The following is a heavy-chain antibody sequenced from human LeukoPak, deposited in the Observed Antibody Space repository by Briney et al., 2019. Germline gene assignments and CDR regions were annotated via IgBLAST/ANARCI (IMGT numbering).Heavy chain of an antibody. V-gene: IGHV4-4*07. CDR1: GGSISNYH. CDR3: ARRDNSSGWSFDY. CDR2: IHTSGST. D-gene: IGHD6-19*01. J-gene: IGHJ4*02. Sequence: SETLSLTCTVSGGSISNYHRSWIRQPAGKGLEWIGQIHTSGSTNYNPPLKSRVTMPIDTTEDQVSLTIRSVTAADTAFYYCARRDNSSGWSFDYWGQGTLVTVSS.